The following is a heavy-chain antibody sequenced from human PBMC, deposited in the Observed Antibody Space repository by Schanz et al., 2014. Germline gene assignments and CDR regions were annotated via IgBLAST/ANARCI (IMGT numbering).Heavy chain of an antibody. Sequence: EVQLLDSGGGLVQPGGSLRLSCAASGFTFSTYAMSWVRQAPGKGLEWVSAISDGGGSTYYADSVKGRFTISRDNAKNSVSLQMSRLRVEDTAVYYCASGVHGSTRQKGLQSWGRGTLVIVSS. CDR2: ISDGGGST. CDR3: ASGVHGSTRQKGLQS. CDR1: GFTFSTYA. D-gene: IGHD1-1*01. J-gene: IGHJ1*01. V-gene: IGHV3-23*01.